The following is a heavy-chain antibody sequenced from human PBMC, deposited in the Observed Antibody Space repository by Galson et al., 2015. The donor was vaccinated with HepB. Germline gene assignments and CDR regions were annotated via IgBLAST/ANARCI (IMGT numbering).Heavy chain of an antibody. CDR1: GGSISSGSYY. V-gene: IGHV4-61*10. CDR2: IYYSGST. J-gene: IGHJ4*02. CDR3: ARLKPPYFDY. Sequence: ETLSLTCTVSGGSISSGSYYWSWIRQPAGKGLEWIGYIYYSGSTNYNPSLKSRVTISVDTSKNQFSLKLSSVTAADTAVYYCARLKPPYFDYWGQGTLVTVSS.